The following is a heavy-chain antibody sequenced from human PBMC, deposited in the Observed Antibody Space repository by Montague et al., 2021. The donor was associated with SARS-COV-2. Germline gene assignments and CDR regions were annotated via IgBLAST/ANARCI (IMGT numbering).Heavy chain of an antibody. CDR2: ISYDGRNK. CDR1: GFTFSSYA. D-gene: IGHD3-9*01. Sequence: SLRLSCAASGFTFSSYAMHWVRQAPGKGLEWVAVISYDGRNKYYVDSVKGRFTISRDDSKNTLYLQMNSLRAEDTAVYYCARESSSRYYDILTGYDYYYYMDVWGKGTTVTVSS. J-gene: IGHJ6*03. CDR3: ARESSSRYYDILTGYDYYYYMDV. V-gene: IGHV3-30*04.